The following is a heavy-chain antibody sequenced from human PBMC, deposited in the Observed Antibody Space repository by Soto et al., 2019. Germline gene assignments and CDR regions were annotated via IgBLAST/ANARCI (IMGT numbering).Heavy chain of an antibody. CDR3: ARSGYSSSWTGYDFDY. J-gene: IGHJ4*02. V-gene: IGHV3-53*01. Sequence: PGGSLRLSCAASGFTVSSNYMSWVRQAPGKGLDWVSVIYRGGSTYYADSVKGRFTISRDNSKNMLYLQMNSRRAEDTAVHYCARSGYSSSWTGYDFDYWGQGTLVTVSS. CDR2: IYRGGST. D-gene: IGHD6-13*01. CDR1: GFTVSSNY.